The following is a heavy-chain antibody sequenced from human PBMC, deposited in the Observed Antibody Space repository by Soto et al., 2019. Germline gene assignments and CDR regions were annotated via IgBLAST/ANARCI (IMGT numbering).Heavy chain of an antibody. CDR1: GYTLTELS. D-gene: IGHD1-20*01. CDR3: ATDLGITGPIDY. V-gene: IGHV1-24*01. Sequence: AAAVKVSCKVSGYTLTELSMHWVRQAPGKGLEWMGGFDPEDGETIYAQKFQGRVTMTEDTSTDTAYMELSSLRSEDTAVYYCATDLGITGPIDYWGQGTLVTVSS. J-gene: IGHJ4*02. CDR2: FDPEDGET.